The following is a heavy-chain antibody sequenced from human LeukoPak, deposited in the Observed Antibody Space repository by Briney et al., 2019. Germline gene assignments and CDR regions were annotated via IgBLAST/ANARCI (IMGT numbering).Heavy chain of an antibody. Sequence: PGRSLRLSCAASGFTYSDYYMSWIRQAPGKGLEWVSYISSSGSSTYYADSVKGRFTISSDNAKNSLYLQMNRLRADDTAVYYCARIRGVTGTDWFDPWGQGTLVTVSS. CDR1: GFTYSDYY. J-gene: IGHJ5*02. CDR2: ISSSGSST. V-gene: IGHV3-11*01. D-gene: IGHD1-20*01. CDR3: ARIRGVTGTDWFDP.